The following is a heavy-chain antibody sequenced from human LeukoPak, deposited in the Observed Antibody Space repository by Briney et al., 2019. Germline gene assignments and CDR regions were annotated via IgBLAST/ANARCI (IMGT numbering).Heavy chain of an antibody. J-gene: IGHJ4*02. V-gene: IGHV3-64*01. CDR1: GFTFSSYA. Sequence: PGGSLRLSCAASGFTFSSYAMHWVRQAPGKGLGYVSAISSNGGSTYYANSVKGRFTISRDNSKNTLYLQMGSLRAEDMAVYYCARAGRDGMRYYFDYWGQGTLVTVSS. CDR2: ISSNGGST. CDR3: ARAGRDGMRYYFDY. D-gene: IGHD5-24*01.